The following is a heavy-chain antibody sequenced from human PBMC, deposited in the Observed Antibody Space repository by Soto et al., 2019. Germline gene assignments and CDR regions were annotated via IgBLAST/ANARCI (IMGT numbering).Heavy chain of an antibody. CDR2: IIPILGIA. CDR1: GGTFSSYT. V-gene: IGHV1-69*02. J-gene: IGHJ4*02. D-gene: IGHD4-17*01. CDR3: ASGNGDYLALYN. Sequence: QVQLVQSGAEVKKPGSSVKVSCKASGGTFSSYTISWVRQAPGQGLEWMGRIIPILGIANYAQKFQGRVTITADKSTSTAYMELSSLRSEDTAVYYCASGNGDYLALYNWGQGTLVTVSS.